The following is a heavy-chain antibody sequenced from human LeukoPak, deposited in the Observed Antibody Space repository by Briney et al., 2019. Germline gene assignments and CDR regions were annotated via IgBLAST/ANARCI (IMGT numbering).Heavy chain of an antibody. CDR3: AKDSHSSPTDY. CDR2: IKTDGSIT. D-gene: IGHD3-22*01. CDR1: GFSFSSNW. J-gene: IGHJ4*02. V-gene: IGHV3-74*01. Sequence: GGSLRLSCAASGFSFSSNWMHWVRQVPGKGLVWVSHIKTDGSITRYADSVKGRFTISRDNSKNTLYLQMNSLRAEDTAVYYCAKDSHSSPTDYWGQGTLVTVSS.